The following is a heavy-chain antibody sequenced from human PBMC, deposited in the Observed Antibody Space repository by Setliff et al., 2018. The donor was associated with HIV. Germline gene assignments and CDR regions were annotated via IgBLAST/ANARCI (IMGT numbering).Heavy chain of an antibody. D-gene: IGHD5-12*01. CDR1: GYTFTGYY. CDR2: INPNSGGT. V-gene: IGHV1-2*06. J-gene: IGHJ4*02. Sequence: GASVKVSCKASGYTFTGYYMHWVRQAPGQGLEWMGRINPNSGGTNYAQKFQGRVTMTRDTSISTAYMELSRLRSDDTAVYYCARAIYSGYYYREFDYWGQGTLVTVSS. CDR3: ARAIYSGYYYREFDY.